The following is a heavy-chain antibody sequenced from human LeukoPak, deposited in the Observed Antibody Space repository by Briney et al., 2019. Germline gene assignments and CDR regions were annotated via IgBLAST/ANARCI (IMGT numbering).Heavy chain of an antibody. CDR2: IYHSGST. V-gene: IGHV4-38-2*02. Sequence: PSETLSLTCTVSGYSISSGYYWGWIRQPPGKGLEWIGSIYHSGSTYYNPSLKSRVTISVDTSKNQFSLNLSSVPAADTAVYYCARDTLGATFPGAFDIWGQGTMVTVS. CDR3: ARDTLGATFPGAFDI. D-gene: IGHD1-26*01. J-gene: IGHJ3*02. CDR1: GYSISSGYY.